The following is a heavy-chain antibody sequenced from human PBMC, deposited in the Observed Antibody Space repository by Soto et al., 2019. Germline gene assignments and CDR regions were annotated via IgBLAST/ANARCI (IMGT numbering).Heavy chain of an antibody. CDR2: IYYSVST. D-gene: IGHD6-19*01. CDR1: GGSINSSSYF. Sequence: PWETLSLTCSVSGGSINSSSYFWGWVRQPPGKGLEWIGSIYYSVSTYYNASLRSRVTISVDTSKNQFSLKLSSVTAEDTAVFYCARHYSSGSRNWFDPWGQGTLVTVSS. J-gene: IGHJ5*02. V-gene: IGHV4-39*01. CDR3: ARHYSSGSRNWFDP.